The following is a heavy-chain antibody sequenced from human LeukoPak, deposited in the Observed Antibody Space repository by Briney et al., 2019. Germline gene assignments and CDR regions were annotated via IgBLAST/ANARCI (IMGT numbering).Heavy chain of an antibody. Sequence: SQTLSLTCVVSGGSISSGGYSWSWIRQSPGKGLEWIGHIYHSGSTYYNPSLESRVTISVDTSKNQFSLKLSSVTAADTAVYYCARQGASGSNDAFDIWGQGTMVTVSS. V-gene: IGHV4-30-2*06. CDR3: ARQGASGSNDAFDI. D-gene: IGHD6-19*01. CDR2: IYHSGST. J-gene: IGHJ3*02. CDR1: GGSISSGGYS.